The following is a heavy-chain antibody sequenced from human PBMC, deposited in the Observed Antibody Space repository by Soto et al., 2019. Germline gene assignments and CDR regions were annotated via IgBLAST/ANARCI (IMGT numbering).Heavy chain of an antibody. CDR3: ARAEAWNFIYQFDP. J-gene: IGHJ5*02. V-gene: IGHV1-8*01. Sequence: ASVKVSCKASGYTFNTYDINWVRQAPGQGLEWMGWVNPHSGDTAYARKFQGRITMTTNTSISTAYLDLGSLRSEDTAMYYCARAEAWNFIYQFDPWGQGTLVTVSS. D-gene: IGHD1-7*01. CDR1: GYTFNTYD. CDR2: VNPHSGDT.